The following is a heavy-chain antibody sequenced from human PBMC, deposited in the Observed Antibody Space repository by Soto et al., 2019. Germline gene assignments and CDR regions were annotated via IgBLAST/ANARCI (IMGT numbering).Heavy chain of an antibody. J-gene: IGHJ6*02. D-gene: IGHD6-19*01. Sequence: SETLSLTCTVSGGSMSNYYWSWIRQPAGKGLEWIGRIYSSGGTNYNPSLKSRLTMSRDTSKRQFSLKLTSVTAADTAIYYCARGAVAGVDYGMDVWGQGTTVTVSS. CDR3: ARGAVAGVDYGMDV. V-gene: IGHV4-4*07. CDR1: GGSMSNYY. CDR2: IYSSGGT.